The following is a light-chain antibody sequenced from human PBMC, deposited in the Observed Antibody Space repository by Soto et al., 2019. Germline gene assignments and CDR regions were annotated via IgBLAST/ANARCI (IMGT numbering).Light chain of an antibody. CDR2: DAS. CDR3: QQFDSHPVT. V-gene: IGKV1-13*02. J-gene: IGKJ5*01. Sequence: AIQLTQSPSSLSASVEDRVTITCRTSQDVSSAFAWYQQKPGKPPKLLIYDASSLENGVPSRFSGSGSGTEFTLTISSLQPDDFATYYCQQFDSHPVTSGQGTRLDMK. CDR1: QDVSSA.